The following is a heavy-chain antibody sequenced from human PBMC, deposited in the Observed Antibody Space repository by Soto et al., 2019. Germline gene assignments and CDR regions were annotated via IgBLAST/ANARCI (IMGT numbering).Heavy chain of an antibody. CDR1: GGSISSYY. V-gene: IGHV4-59*06. Sequence: SETLSLTCTVSGGSISSYYWSWIRQPPGKGLEWIGYIYYSGSTYYNPSLKSRVTISVDTSKNQFSLKLSSVTAADTAVYYCARESYYDSSGYLSYYYYGMDVWGQGTTVTVSS. D-gene: IGHD3-22*01. J-gene: IGHJ6*02. CDR3: ARESYYDSSGYLSYYYYGMDV. CDR2: IYYSGST.